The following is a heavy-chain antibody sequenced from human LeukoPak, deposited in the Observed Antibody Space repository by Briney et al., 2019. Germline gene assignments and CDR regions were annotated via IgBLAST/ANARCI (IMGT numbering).Heavy chain of an antibody. CDR3: ATEYYGAYNY. Sequence: PGGSLRLSCAASGFTFSNAWMSWVRQAPGKGLEWVGRIKSKTDGGTTDYAAPVKGRFTISRDDSKDTVSLEMNSLKTEDTAVYYCATEYYGAYNYWGRGTLVTVSS. J-gene: IGHJ4*02. V-gene: IGHV3-15*05. CDR1: GFTFSNAW. CDR2: IKSKTDGGTT. D-gene: IGHD4-17*01.